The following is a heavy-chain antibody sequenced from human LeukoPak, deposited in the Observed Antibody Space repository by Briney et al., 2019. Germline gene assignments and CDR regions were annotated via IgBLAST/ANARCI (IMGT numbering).Heavy chain of an antibody. CDR2: ISSNGGST. Sequence: GGSLRLSCAASGFTFSSYAMHWVRQAPGKGLEYVSAISSNGGSTYYANSVKGRFTISRDNSKNTLYLQMGSLGAEDMAVYYCAREGDDSSGYLFPGDWGQGTLVTVSS. J-gene: IGHJ4*02. V-gene: IGHV3-64*01. CDR1: GFTFSSYA. D-gene: IGHD3-22*01. CDR3: AREGDDSSGYLFPGD.